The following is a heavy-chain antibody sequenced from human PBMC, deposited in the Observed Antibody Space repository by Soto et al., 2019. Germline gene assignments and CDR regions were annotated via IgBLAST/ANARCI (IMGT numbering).Heavy chain of an antibody. CDR3: AKEGVVVVVAATNYYYYYMDV. V-gene: IGHV3-23*01. D-gene: IGHD2-15*01. J-gene: IGHJ6*03. Sequence: PGGSLRLSCAASGFTFSSYAMSWVRQAPGKGLEWVSAISGSGGSTYYADSVKGRFTISRDNSKNTLYLQMNSLRAEDTAVYYCAKEGVVVVVAATNYYYYYMDVLGKGTTVTVSS. CDR2: ISGSGGST. CDR1: GFTFSSYA.